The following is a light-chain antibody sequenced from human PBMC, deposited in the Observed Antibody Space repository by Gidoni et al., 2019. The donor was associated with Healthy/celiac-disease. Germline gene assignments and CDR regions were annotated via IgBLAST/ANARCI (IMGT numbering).Light chain of an antibody. CDR3: QQRSNWPLT. V-gene: IGKV3-11*01. J-gene: IGKJ3*01. CDR2: DAS. CDR1: QSVSSY. Sequence: ELVLTQSPATLSLSPGERATLSCRASQSVSSYLAWYQQKPGQAPRLLIYDASNRATGIPARCSGSGSGTDFTLTISSLEPEDFAVYYCQQRSNWPLTFGPGTKVDIK.